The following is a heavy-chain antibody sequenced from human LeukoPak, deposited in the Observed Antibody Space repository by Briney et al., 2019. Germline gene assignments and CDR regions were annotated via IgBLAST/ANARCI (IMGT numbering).Heavy chain of an antibody. Sequence: SVKVSCKASGGTFSSYAISWVRQAPGQGLEWMGGIIPIFGTANYAQKFQGRVTITADESTSTAYMELSSLRSEDTAVYYCACGREQWPPKTYYYYYMDVWGKGTTVTISS. CDR2: IIPIFGTA. D-gene: IGHD6-19*01. J-gene: IGHJ6*03. CDR1: GGTFSSYA. V-gene: IGHV1-69*13. CDR3: ACGREQWPPKTYYYYYMDV.